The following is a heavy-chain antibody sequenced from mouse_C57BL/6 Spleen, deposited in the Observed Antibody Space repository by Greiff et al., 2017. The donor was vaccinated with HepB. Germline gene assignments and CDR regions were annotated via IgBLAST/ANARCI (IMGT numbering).Heavy chain of an antibody. CDR3: ANQGRSGWYFGY. V-gene: IGHV7-3*01. D-gene: IGHD3-2*02. J-gene: IGHJ2*01. CDR2: IRNKANGYTT. Sequence: EVHLVESGGGLVQPGGSLSLSCAASGFTFTDYYMSWVRQPPGKALEWLGFIRNKANGYTTEYSASVKGRFTISRDNSQSILYLQMNALRAEDSATYYYANQGRSGWYFGYWGPGTTLTVSS. CDR1: GFTFTDYY.